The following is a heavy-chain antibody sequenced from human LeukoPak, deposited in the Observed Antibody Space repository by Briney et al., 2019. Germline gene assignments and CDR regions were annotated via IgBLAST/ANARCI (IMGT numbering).Heavy chain of an antibody. V-gene: IGHV1-69*05. J-gene: IGHJ6*03. CDR3: ARELEWLLYSHYYYYMDV. CDR1: GGTFSSYA. Sequence: SVKVSCKASGGTFSSYAISWVRQAPGQGLEWMGRIIPIFGTANYAQKFQGRVTITTDESTSTAYMELSSPRSEDTAVYYCARELEWLLYSHYYYYMDVWGKGTTVTVSS. D-gene: IGHD3-3*01. CDR2: IIPIFGTA.